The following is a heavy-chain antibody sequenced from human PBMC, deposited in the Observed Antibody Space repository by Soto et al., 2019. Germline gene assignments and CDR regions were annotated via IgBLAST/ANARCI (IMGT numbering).Heavy chain of an antibody. D-gene: IGHD4-17*01. V-gene: IGHV1-69*01. Sequence: QVQLVQSGAEVKKPGSSVKVSCKASGGTFSSYAISWVRQAPGQGLEWMGGIIPIFGTANYAQKFQGRVTITADESTRTAYMELSSLRSEDTAVYYWAPRTAPSVDYYYYGMDVWGQGTTVTVSS. CDR2: IIPIFGTA. CDR3: APRTAPSVDYYYYGMDV. J-gene: IGHJ6*02. CDR1: GGTFSSYA.